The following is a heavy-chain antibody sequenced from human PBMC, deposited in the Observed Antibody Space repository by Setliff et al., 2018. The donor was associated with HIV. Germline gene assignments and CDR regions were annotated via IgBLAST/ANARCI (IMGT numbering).Heavy chain of an antibody. CDR2: IYYSGST. D-gene: IGHD1-26*01. J-gene: IGHJ4*02. Sequence: PSETLSLTCTVSGVSISSHYWSWVRQPPGKGLEWIGYIYYSGSTNYNPSLKSRVTISVDTSKNQFSLKLNSVTAADTAVYYCARGTFSGPDYWGQGTLVTVSS. CDR3: ARGTFSGPDY. V-gene: IGHV4-59*11. CDR1: GVSISSHY.